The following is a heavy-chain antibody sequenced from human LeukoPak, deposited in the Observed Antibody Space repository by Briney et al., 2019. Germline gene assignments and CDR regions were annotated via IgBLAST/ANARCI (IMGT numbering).Heavy chain of an antibody. Sequence: GGSLRLSCAASGFTFSSYGMHWVRQAPGKGLEWVAVISYDGSNKYYADSVKGRFTISRDNSKNTLYLQMNSLRAEDTAVYYCAKNNRQWLVQFAFDIWGQGTMITVSS. V-gene: IGHV3-30*18. CDR1: GFTFSSYG. D-gene: IGHD6-19*01. CDR3: AKNNRQWLVQFAFDI. J-gene: IGHJ3*02. CDR2: ISYDGSNK.